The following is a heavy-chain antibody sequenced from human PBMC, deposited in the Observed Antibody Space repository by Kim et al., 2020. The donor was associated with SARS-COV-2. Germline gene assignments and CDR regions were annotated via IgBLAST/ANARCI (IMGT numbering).Heavy chain of an antibody. Sequence: GGSLRLSCAASGFTFSSSAMSWVRQAPGKGPEWVSIISNSGGGTYYADSVKGRFTISRDNSKNTLYLQMNSLRADVTAVYYCAKSGQLDYWGQGTLVTVSS. D-gene: IGHD6-6*01. CDR2: ISNSGGGT. CDR3: AKSGQLDY. J-gene: IGHJ4*02. CDR1: GFTFSSSA. V-gene: IGHV3-23*01.